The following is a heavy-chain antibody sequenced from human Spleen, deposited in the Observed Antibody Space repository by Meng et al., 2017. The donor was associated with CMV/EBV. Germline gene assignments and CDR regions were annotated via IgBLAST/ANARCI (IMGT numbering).Heavy chain of an antibody. D-gene: IGHD5-12*01. CDR2: INPSGGST. V-gene: IGHV1-46*01. Sequence: ASVKVSCKASGYTFTSYYMHWVRQAPGQGLEWMGIINPSGGSTSYAQKFQGRVTMTRDTSTSTVYMELSSLRSEDTAVYYCARSLTGEWLLYYGMDVWGQGTTVTVSS. J-gene: IGHJ6*02. CDR1: GYTFTSYY. CDR3: ARSLTGEWLLYYGMDV.